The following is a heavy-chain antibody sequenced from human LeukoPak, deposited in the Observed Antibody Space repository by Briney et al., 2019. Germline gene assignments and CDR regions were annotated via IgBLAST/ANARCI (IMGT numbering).Heavy chain of an antibody. Sequence: GGSLRLSCAASGFTFSSYSMNWVRQAPGKGLEWVSSISSSSSYIYYADSVKGRFTISRDNAKNSLYLQMNSLRAEDTAVYYCARDKAAAGTMNWFDPWGQGTLVIVSS. CDR2: ISSSSSYI. D-gene: IGHD6-13*01. V-gene: IGHV3-21*01. CDR3: ARDKAAAGTMNWFDP. J-gene: IGHJ5*02. CDR1: GFTFSSYS.